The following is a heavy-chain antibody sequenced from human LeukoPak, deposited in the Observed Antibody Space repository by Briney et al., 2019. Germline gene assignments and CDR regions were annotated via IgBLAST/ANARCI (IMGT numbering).Heavy chain of an antibody. V-gene: IGHV3-21*01. J-gene: IGHJ4*02. D-gene: IGHD6-13*01. CDR2: ISSSSSYI. CDR3: STSIAAAGTNY. Sequence: PGGSLRLSCAASGFTFSSYSMNWARQAPGKGLEWVSSISSSSSYIYYADSVKGRFTISRDNAKNSLYLQMNSLRAEDTAVYYCSTSIAAAGTNYWGQGTLVTVSS. CDR1: GFTFSSYS.